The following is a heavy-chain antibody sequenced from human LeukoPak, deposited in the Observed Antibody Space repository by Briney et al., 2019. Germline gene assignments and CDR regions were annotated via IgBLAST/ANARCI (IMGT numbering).Heavy chain of an antibody. Sequence: GGSLRLSCAASGFSFRDFWMTWVRQAPGKGLEWVANINQGGNLKYYVDSVKGRFTISRDDAESSLYVQMSNLKDEDTAVYYCARFGYSGWNLENWGQGTLVTISS. CDR1: GFSFRDFW. J-gene: IGHJ4*02. CDR3: ARFGYSGWNLEN. D-gene: IGHD5-12*01. V-gene: IGHV3-7*01. CDR2: INQGGNLK.